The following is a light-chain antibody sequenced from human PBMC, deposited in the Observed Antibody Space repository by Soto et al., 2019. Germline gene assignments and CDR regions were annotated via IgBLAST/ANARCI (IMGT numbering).Light chain of an antibody. V-gene: IGLV1-44*01. CDR3: SSWDASLNGYV. CDR1: CSNIGSKT. CDR2: NSY. J-gene: IGLJ1*01. Sequence: QSVLTQPPSASGTPGQRVTISCSGSCSNIGSKTVNWYQQLPGTVPKLLIYNSYQRPSGVPDRFSASKSGTSASLAISGLQSEDEADYYCSSWDASLNGYVFGTGTKLTVL.